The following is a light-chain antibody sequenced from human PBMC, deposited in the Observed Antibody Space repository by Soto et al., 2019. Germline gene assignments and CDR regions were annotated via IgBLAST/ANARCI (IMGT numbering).Light chain of an antibody. CDR2: DAS. J-gene: IGKJ4*01. CDR1: QDISNY. V-gene: IGKV1-33*01. Sequence: DIQMTQSPSSLSASVGDRVTITCQASQDISNYLNWYQQKPGKAPKLLIYDASNLETGVPSRFSGSGSGTDFTFTISSLQPEDLATYYGHPYDNLPPLTFGRGTKVEIK. CDR3: HPYDNLPPLT.